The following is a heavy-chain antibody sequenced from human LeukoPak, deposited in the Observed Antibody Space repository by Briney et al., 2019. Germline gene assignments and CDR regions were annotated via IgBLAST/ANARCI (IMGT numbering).Heavy chain of an antibody. CDR3: ARGSDFVWGSYRPYFDY. J-gene: IGHJ4*02. Sequence: GGSLRLSCVASAFTFRTYSMHWVRQAPGKGLEWVSSISGSTSYIYYADSVRGPFTISRDNAKNSLYLQMNSLRAEDTAVYYCARGSDFVWGSYRPYFDYWGQGTLVTVSS. CDR1: AFTFRTYS. CDR2: ISGSTSYI. D-gene: IGHD3-16*02. V-gene: IGHV3-21*01.